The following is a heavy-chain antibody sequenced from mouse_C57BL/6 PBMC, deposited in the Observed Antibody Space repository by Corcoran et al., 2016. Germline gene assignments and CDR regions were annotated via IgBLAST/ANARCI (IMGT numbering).Heavy chain of an antibody. Sequence: QIQLVQSGPELKKPGETVKISCKASGYTFTTYGMSWVKQAPGKGLKWMGWINTYSGVPTYADDFKGRFAFSLETSASTAYLQINNLKNEDTATYFWARPGGSGYGFAYWGQGTLVTVSA. CDR2: INTYSGVP. V-gene: IGHV9-3*01. J-gene: IGHJ3*01. CDR3: ARPGGSGYGFAY. CDR1: GYTFTTYG. D-gene: IGHD3-2*02.